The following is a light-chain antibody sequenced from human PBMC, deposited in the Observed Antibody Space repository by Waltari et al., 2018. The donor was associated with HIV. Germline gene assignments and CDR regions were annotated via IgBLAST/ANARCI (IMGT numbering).Light chain of an antibody. CDR3: MQALQTPLT. Sequence: DIVMTQSPLSLPVTPGGPASISCRSSQSLLHSNGYNYLDWYLQKPGQSPQLLIYLGFNSGSGVPDRFSGTGSGTDFTLKISRVEAEDVGVYYCMQALQTPLTFGPGTKVDIE. V-gene: IGKV2-28*01. J-gene: IGKJ3*01. CDR2: LGF. CDR1: QSLLHSNGYNY.